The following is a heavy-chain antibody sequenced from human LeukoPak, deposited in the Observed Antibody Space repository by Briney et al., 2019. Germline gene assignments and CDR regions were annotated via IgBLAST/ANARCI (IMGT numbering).Heavy chain of an antibody. CDR3: ARDAIYSGYDVDAFDI. Sequence: GGSLRLSCAASGFTFSSYAMSWVRQAPGKGLEWVSAISGSGGSTYYADSVKGRLTISRDNSKNTLYLQMNSLRAEDTAVYYCARDAIYSGYDVDAFDIWGQGTMVTVSS. V-gene: IGHV3-23*01. CDR1: GFTFSSYA. CDR2: ISGSGGST. D-gene: IGHD5-12*01. J-gene: IGHJ3*02.